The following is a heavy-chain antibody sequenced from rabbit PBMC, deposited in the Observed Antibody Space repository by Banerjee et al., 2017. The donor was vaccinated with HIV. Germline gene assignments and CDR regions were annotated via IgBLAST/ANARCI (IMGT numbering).Heavy chain of an antibody. CDR2: IYTASSGRT. V-gene: IGHV1S45*01. Sequence: QEQLVESGGGLVQPEGSLTLTCTASGLDFSSSYWICWVRQAPGKGLEWIGCIYTASSGRTDYARWAKGRFTISKTSSTTVTLQMTSLTAADTATYFCARGGVASTGYTFAFDPRGQGTLVTVS. J-gene: IGHJ2*01. D-gene: IGHD1-1*01. CDR1: GLDFSSSYW. CDR3: ARGGVASTGYTFAFDP.